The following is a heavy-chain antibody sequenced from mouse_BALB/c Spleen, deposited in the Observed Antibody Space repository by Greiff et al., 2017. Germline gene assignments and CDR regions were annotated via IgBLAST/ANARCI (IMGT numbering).Heavy chain of an antibody. CDR1: GFTFSSYT. CDR3: TREYYGSSHYYAMDY. CDR2: ISSGGSYT. D-gene: IGHD1-1*01. Sequence: EVKLVESGGGLVKPGGSLKLSCAASGFTFSSYTMSWVRQTPEKRLEWVATISSGGSYTYYPDSVKGRFTISRDNAKNTLYLQMSSLKSEDTAMYYCTREYYGSSHYYAMDYWGQGTSVTVSS. V-gene: IGHV5-6-4*01. J-gene: IGHJ4*01.